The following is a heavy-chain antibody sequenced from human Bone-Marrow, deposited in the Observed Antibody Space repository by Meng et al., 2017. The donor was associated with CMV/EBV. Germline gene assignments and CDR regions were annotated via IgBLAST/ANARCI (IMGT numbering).Heavy chain of an antibody. V-gene: IGHV4-39*01. J-gene: IGHJ3*02. D-gene: IGHD1-14*01. CDR3: APAVNKPGAFDI. CDR2: IYYSGST. Sequence: GSLRLSCTVSGGSISSSSYYWGWIHQPPGKGLEWIGSIYYSGSTYYNPSLNSRVTISVDTSKNQFSLKLSSVTAADTAVYYCAPAVNKPGAFDIWGQGTMVTVSS. CDR1: GGSISSSSYY.